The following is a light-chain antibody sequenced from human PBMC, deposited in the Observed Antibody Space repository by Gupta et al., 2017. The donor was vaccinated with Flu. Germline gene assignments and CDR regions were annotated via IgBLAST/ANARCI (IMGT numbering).Light chain of an antibody. Sequence: GKTARITCGGNNVGSKSVHWYQQRPGQAPVVVVYDDSDRPSGIPERFSGSNSGNTATLTIRRVEAGDEADYYCQVWDSSSVSWVFGGGTKLTVL. CDR3: QVWDSSSVSWV. CDR2: DDS. CDR1: NVGSKS. J-gene: IGLJ3*02. V-gene: IGLV3-21*03.